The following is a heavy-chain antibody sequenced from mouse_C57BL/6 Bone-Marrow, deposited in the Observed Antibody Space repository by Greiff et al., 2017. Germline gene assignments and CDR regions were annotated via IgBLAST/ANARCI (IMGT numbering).Heavy chain of an antibody. CDR3: AKRGYYYGSFPYYFDY. J-gene: IGHJ2*01. Sequence: QVQLQQSGAELARPGASVKLSCKASGYTFTSYGISWVKQRTGQGLEWIGEIYPRSGNTYYNEKFKGKATLTADKSSSTAYMELRSLTSEDSAVYFCAKRGYYYGSFPYYFDYWGQGTTLTVSS. CDR1: GYTFTSYG. D-gene: IGHD1-1*01. V-gene: IGHV1-81*01. CDR2: IYPRSGNT.